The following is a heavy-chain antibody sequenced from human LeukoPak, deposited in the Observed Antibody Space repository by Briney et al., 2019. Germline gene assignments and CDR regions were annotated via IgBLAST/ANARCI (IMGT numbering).Heavy chain of an antibody. Sequence: PGRSLRLSCAASGFTFSSYGMHWVRQAPGKGLVWVSRINSDGSSIAYADSVQGRFTISRDNAKNTLYLQVSSLSVEDTAVYYCAREIFNGFDIWGQGTMVTVSS. CDR2: INSDGSSI. CDR3: AREIFNGFDI. J-gene: IGHJ3*02. V-gene: IGHV3-74*01. CDR1: GFTFSSYG.